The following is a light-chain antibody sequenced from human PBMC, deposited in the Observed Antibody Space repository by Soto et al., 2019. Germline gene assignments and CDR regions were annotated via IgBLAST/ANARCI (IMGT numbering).Light chain of an antibody. CDR2: WAS. CDR1: QSVLHSSSNKNF. V-gene: IGKV4-1*01. CDR3: QQYYSTPHS. Sequence: DIVMTQSPDSLAVSLGERATIDCKSSQSVLHSSSNKNFLAWYQQKAGQPPKLIIHWASTRESGVPDRFSGSGSGTDFTLTIGSLQAEDVAVYYCQQYYSTPHSFGQGTKLEVK. J-gene: IGKJ2*01.